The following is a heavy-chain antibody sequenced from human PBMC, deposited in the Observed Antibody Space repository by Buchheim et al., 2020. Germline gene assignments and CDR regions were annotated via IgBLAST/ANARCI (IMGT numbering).Heavy chain of an antibody. CDR1: GFTFSTYW. D-gene: IGHD7-27*01. Sequence: EVQLVESGGGLVQPGESLRLSCAASGFTFSTYWMTWVRQAPGKGLEWVANINPDGSAKYYVGSVKGRFTISRDDAKNSLYLQMNRLRVEDTAVYYCASWAGRDHWGQGT. CDR3: ASWAGRDH. V-gene: IGHV3-7*01. CDR2: INPDGSAK. J-gene: IGHJ4*02.